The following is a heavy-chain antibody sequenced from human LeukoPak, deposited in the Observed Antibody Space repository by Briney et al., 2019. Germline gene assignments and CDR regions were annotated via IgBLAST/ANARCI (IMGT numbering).Heavy chain of an antibody. D-gene: IGHD1-1*01. Sequence: GASVKVSCKASGYTFTGYYIHWVRRAPGQGLEWVGWINPNSGGTNYAQKFQGRVTMTRDTSISTAYMEPGRLTSDDTAVYLCASGYFDGRGTSVEPPIDYWGQGTLVTVSS. CDR2: INPNSGGT. V-gene: IGHV1-2*02. J-gene: IGHJ4*02. CDR1: GYTFTGYY. CDR3: ASGYFDGRGTSVEPPIDY.